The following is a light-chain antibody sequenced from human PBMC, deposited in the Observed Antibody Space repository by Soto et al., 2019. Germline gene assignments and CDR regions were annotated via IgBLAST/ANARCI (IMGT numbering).Light chain of an antibody. CDR1: SGSIASNY. Sequence: NFMLTQPHSVSESPGKTVTISCTRSSGSIASNYVQWYRQRPGSAPTTVIYEDNQRPSGVPDRFSGSIDSSSNSASLTISGLKTEDEADYYCQSYDSSNQGVFGTGTKVTVL. V-gene: IGLV6-57*04. J-gene: IGLJ1*01. CDR2: EDN. CDR3: QSYDSSNQGV.